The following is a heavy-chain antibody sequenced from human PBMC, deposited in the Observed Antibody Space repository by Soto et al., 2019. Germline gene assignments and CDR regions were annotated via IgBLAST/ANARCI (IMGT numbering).Heavy chain of an antibody. CDR1: GGTFSSYA. D-gene: IGHD4-17*01. J-gene: IGHJ6*02. V-gene: IGHV1-69*01. CDR2: IIPIFGTA. CDR3: ASGNYGDYPYYYYYGMDV. Sequence: QVQLVQSGAEVKKPGSSVKVSCKASGGTFSSYAISWVRQAPGQGLEWMGGIIPIFGTANYAQKFQGRVTITADESTSTAYMKLSSLRSEDTAVYYCASGNYGDYPYYYYYGMDVWGQGTTVTVSS.